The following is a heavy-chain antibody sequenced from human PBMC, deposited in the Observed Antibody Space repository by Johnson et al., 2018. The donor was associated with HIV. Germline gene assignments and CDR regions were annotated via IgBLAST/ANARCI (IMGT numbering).Heavy chain of an antibody. Sequence: QVLLVESGGGVVQPGRSLRLSCAASGFTFTNYGMHWVRQAPGKGLEWVALISYDEFNKYYVDSVKGRFTISRDHSKNTLYLQMNSLRAEDTAVYYCASSWGNAFDIWGQGTMVTVSS. D-gene: IGHD7-27*01. V-gene: IGHV3-30*03. CDR1: GFTFTNYG. J-gene: IGHJ3*02. CDR2: ISYDEFNK. CDR3: ASSWGNAFDI.